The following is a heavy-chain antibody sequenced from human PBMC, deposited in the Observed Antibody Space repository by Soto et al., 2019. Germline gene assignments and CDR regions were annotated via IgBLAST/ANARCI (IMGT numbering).Heavy chain of an antibody. CDR1: GGSFSGYY. D-gene: IGHD6-13*01. J-gene: IGHJ6*02. CDR3: ARAAAAGTSSPYYYGMYV. CDR2: INHSGST. V-gene: IGHV4-34*01. Sequence: SGTLSLTCAVYGGSFSGYYLGWIRQPPGKGLEWIGEINHSGSTNYNPSLKSRVTISVDTSKNQFSLKLSSVTAADTAVYYCARAAAAGTSSPYYYGMYVWGQGTTVTVS.